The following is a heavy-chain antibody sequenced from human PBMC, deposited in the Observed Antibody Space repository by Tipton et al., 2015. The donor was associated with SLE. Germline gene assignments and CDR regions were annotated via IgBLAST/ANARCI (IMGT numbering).Heavy chain of an antibody. CDR2: IYYSGST. V-gene: IGHV4-59*01. J-gene: IGHJ4*02. CDR3: ARARYYDFWSGYSFDF. D-gene: IGHD3-3*01. Sequence: TLSLTCTVSGGSISRYYWSWIRQPPGKGLEWIGYIYYSGSTNYNPSLKSRVTISVDTSKNQFSLKLSSVTAADTAVYYCARARYYDFWSGYSFDFWGQGTLVTVAS. CDR1: GGSISRYY.